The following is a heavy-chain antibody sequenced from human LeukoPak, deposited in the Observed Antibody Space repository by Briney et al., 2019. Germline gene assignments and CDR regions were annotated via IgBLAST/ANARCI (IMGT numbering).Heavy chain of an antibody. CDR3: ITDRNVWGTYRPQLGY. V-gene: IGHV3-15*01. CDR1: GFTFNNAW. CDR2: IKRKTDGGTT. Sequence: GRSLRLSCAASGFTFNNAWMNWVRQAPGKGLEWVGRIKRKTDGGTTDYAAPVKGRFNISIDDSKNTLYLQMNSLKTEDTAVYFCITDRNVWGTYRPQLGYWGQGTLVTVSS. D-gene: IGHD3-16*02. J-gene: IGHJ4*02.